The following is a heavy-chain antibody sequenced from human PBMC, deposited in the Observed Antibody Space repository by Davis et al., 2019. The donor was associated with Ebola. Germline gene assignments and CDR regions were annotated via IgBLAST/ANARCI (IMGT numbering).Heavy chain of an antibody. CDR1: GGSFSGYY. CDR2: INHSGST. J-gene: IGHJ4*02. D-gene: IGHD1-14*01. V-gene: IGHV4-34*01. Sequence: SETLSLTCAVYGGSFSGYYWGWIRQPPGKGLEWIGEINHSGSTNYNPSLKSRVTISVDTSKNQFSLKLSSVTAADTAVYYCATRAGAGTERWGQGTLVTVSS. CDR3: ATRAGAGTER.